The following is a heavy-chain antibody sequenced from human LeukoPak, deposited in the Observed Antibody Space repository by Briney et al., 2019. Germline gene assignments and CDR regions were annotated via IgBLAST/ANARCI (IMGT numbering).Heavy chain of an antibody. J-gene: IGHJ4*02. Sequence: ASVKVSCKASGYTFTSYDINWVRQATGQGLEWMGWMNPNSGNTGYAQKFQGRVTMTRNTSISTAYMELSSLRSEDTAVYYCARESSSWYDFDYWGQGTLVTVSS. V-gene: IGHV1-8*01. CDR1: GYTFTSYD. D-gene: IGHD6-13*01. CDR3: ARESSSWYDFDY. CDR2: MNPNSGNT.